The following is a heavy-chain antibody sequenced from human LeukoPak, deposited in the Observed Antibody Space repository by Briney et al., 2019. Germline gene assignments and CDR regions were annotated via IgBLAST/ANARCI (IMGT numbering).Heavy chain of an antibody. V-gene: IGHV1-46*01. CDR1: RYTFTNYY. J-gene: IGHJ4*02. Sequence: ASVKVSFKASRYTFTNYYMHWVRQAPGQGLEWMGIIYPTGGSTSYAQRFQGRVTMTRDTSTSTVYMELSSLRSEDTAVYYCARASSGYYYFEYWGQGTLVTVSS. D-gene: IGHD3-22*01. CDR2: IYPTGGST. CDR3: ARASSGYYYFEY.